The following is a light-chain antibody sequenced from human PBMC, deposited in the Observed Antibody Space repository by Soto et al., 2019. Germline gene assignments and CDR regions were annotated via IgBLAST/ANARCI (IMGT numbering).Light chain of an antibody. J-gene: IGLJ1*01. CDR3: CAHSTSGTHV. CDR1: ASDVGAYKY. V-gene: IGLV2-14*03. CDR2: DVN. Sequence: QSALAQPASVSGSPGQSITISCTGTASDVGAYKYVSWHQQHPGKAPKIIIYDVNSRPSGVSSRFSGSKSGNTASLTISGLQTDDEGDYYCCAHSTSGTHVFGTGTKVT.